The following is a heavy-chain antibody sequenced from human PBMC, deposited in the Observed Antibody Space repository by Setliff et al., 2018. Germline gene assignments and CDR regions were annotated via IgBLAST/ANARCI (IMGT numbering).Heavy chain of an antibody. CDR3: ARGIYYFDIMGDP. CDR1: GYTFTNYG. J-gene: IGHJ5*02. D-gene: IGHD3-22*01. CDR2: IRPHNGNT. Sequence: GASVKVSCKASGYTFTNYGITWVRQAPGQGLEWIGWIRPHNGNTAYAQKFQDRVIMTTDTSTNTVYMELRSLRSDDTDVYYCARGIYYFDIMGDPWGQGTLVTVSS. V-gene: IGHV1-18*01.